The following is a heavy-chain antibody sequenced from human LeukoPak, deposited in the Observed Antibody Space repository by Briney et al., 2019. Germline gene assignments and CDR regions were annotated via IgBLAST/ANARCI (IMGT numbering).Heavy chain of an antibody. CDR1: GYTFTGYY. V-gene: IGHV1-2*02. Sequence: ASVKVSCKASGYTFTGYYIHWVRQAPGQGLEWMGWINPNSGGTNYAQNFQGRVTMTRDTSISTAYMELSRLRSDDTAVYYCARLGRRLLCSGGSCYRPHFDYWGQGNLVTVSS. CDR3: ARLGRRLLCSGGSCYRPHFDY. D-gene: IGHD2-15*01. CDR2: INPNSGGT. J-gene: IGHJ4*02.